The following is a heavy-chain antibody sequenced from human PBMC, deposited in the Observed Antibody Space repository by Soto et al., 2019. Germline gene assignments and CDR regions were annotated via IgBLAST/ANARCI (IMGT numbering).Heavy chain of an antibody. Sequence: SGGSLRLSCAASGFTFSSYGMHWVRQAPGKGLEWVAVISYDGSNKYYADSVKGRFTISRDNSKNTLYLQMNSLRAEDTAVYYCAKGSYYYDSSGYYPPPHDAFDIWGQGTMVTVSS. CDR1: GFTFSSYG. CDR3: AKGSYYYDSSGYYPPPHDAFDI. CDR2: ISYDGSNK. V-gene: IGHV3-30*18. J-gene: IGHJ3*02. D-gene: IGHD3-22*01.